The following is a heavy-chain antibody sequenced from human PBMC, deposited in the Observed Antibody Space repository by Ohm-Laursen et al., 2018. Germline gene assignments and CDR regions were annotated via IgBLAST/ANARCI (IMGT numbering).Heavy chain of an antibody. Sequence: SLRLSSTASGFTFSSYAMSWVRQAPGKGPEWVSDISGSGGSTYYADSVKGRFTISRDNSKNTLYLQMSSLRAADTAVYYCAKGPYDSTGYYSDYWGQGTLVTVSS. CDR1: GFTFSSYA. J-gene: IGHJ4*02. CDR3: AKGPYDSTGYYSDY. V-gene: IGHV3-23*01. CDR2: ISGSGGST. D-gene: IGHD3-22*01.